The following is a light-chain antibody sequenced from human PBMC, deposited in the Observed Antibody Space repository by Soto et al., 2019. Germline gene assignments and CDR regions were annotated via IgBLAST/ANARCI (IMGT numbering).Light chain of an antibody. Sequence: DIVMTQSPDSLAVSLGERAPINCKSSHSVFHSSNTNNYLAWYQQKPGQPPKLLIYWASTRESGVPDRFSGSGSGTDFTLTISSLQAEDVAVYYCQQFYSSPYTFGQGTKLEIK. V-gene: IGKV4-1*01. CDR3: QQFYSSPYT. CDR2: WAS. J-gene: IGKJ2*01. CDR1: HSVFHSSNTNNY.